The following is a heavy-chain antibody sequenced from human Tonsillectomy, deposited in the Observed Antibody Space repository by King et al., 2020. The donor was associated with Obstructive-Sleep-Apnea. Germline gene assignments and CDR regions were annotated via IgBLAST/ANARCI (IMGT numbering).Heavy chain of an antibody. J-gene: IGHJ2*01. CDR3: ARVSLSDYGSGSNWYFDL. CDR2: INHSGST. CDR1: GGSFSDYY. Sequence: REQGGAGLLKPSETLSLTCAVYGGSFSDYYWSWIRQPPGKGLEWIGEINHSGSTNYNPSLKSRVTISVDTSKNQFSLKLSAVTAADTAVYYCARVSLSDYGSGSNWYFDLWGRGTLVTVSS. D-gene: IGHD3-10*01. V-gene: IGHV4-34*01.